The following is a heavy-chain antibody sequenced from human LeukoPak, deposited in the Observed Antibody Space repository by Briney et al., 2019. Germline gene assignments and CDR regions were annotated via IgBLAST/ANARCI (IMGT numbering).Heavy chain of an antibody. D-gene: IGHD1-20*01. Sequence: GGSLRLSCAASGFAFSSYSMNWVRQAPGRGLEWISYISSGSRTIYYADSVEGQFTISRDNGKNSLYLLLNSLRADDTAVYFCARESITGHRDFDYWGQGTLITVSS. CDR3: ARESITGHRDFDY. J-gene: IGHJ4*02. V-gene: IGHV3-48*01. CDR1: GFAFSSYS. CDR2: ISSGSRTI.